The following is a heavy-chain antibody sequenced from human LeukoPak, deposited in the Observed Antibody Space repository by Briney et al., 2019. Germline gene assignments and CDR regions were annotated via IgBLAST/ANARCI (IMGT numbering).Heavy chain of an antibody. CDR1: GFTFSSYA. J-gene: IGHJ4*02. D-gene: IGHD6-13*01. Sequence: GGSLRLSCAASGFTFSSYAMSWVRQAPGKGLEWVSAISGSGGSTYYADSVKGRFTISRDNSKNTLYLQMNSLRAEDTAVYYCAKGTQLVSGVYYFDYWGQGTLVTVSS. V-gene: IGHV3-23*01. CDR2: ISGSGGST. CDR3: AKGTQLVSGVYYFDY.